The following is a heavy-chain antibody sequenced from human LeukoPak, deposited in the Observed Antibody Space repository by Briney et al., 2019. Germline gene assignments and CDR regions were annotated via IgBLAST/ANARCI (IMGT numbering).Heavy chain of an antibody. CDR2: ISSSSSYI. V-gene: IGHV3-21*01. D-gene: IGHD6-6*01. CDR1: GITFSSYS. Sequence: PGGSLRLSCAASGITFSSYSMNWVRQAPGKGLEWVSSISSSSSYIYYADSVKGRFTISRDNAKNSLYLQMNSLRAEDTAVYYCARDRMGDSSSSRAFDIWGQGTMVTVSS. CDR3: ARDRMGDSSSSRAFDI. J-gene: IGHJ3*02.